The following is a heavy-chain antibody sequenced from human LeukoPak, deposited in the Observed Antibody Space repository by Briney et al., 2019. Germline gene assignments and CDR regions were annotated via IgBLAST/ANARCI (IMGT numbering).Heavy chain of an antibody. CDR1: GYTFTTYA. D-gene: IGHD1-26*01. V-gene: IGHV1-3*03. Sequence: ASVKVSCEAAGYTFTTYAMHWVRQAPGQRLEWMGWINAGNGNTKYSQEFQGRVTITRDTSASTAYMELSSLRYEDMAVYYCARAHSRITVGATSDFDYWGQGTLVTVSS. CDR3: ARAHSRITVGATSDFDY. CDR2: INAGNGNT. J-gene: IGHJ4*02.